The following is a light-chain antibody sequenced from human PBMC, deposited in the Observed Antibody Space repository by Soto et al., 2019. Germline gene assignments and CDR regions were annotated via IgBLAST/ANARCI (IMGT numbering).Light chain of an antibody. CDR1: QSVSSSY. Sequence: EIVMTPSPATLSVSPVERATLSCRASQSVSSSYLAWYQQKPGQAPRLLIYGASSRATGIPDRFSGSGSGTDFTLTISSLRSEDFAVYYCQQRSNWPTFGQGTRLEIK. CDR2: GAS. CDR3: QQRSNWPT. V-gene: IGKV3D-20*02. J-gene: IGKJ5*01.